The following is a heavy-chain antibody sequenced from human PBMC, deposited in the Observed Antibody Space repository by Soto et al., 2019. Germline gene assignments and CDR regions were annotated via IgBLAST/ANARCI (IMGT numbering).Heavy chain of an antibody. CDR2: ISFDGNSK. V-gene: IGHV3-30*18. Sequence: QVQLVESGGGVVQPGRSLRLSCAASGFTFSDYGMHWVRQAPGKGLEWVAVISFDGNSKYYADSVKGRFTISRDSSKNTLSLQMNSLGAEDTAVYYCAKDLYRGNDRVFDYWGQGTLVTVLS. D-gene: IGHD5-12*01. CDR1: GFTFSDYG. CDR3: AKDLYRGNDRVFDY. J-gene: IGHJ4*02.